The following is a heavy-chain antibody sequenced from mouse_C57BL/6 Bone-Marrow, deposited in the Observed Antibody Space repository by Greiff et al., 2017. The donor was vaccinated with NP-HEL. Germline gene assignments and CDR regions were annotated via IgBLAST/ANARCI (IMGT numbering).Heavy chain of an antibody. V-gene: IGHV1-82*01. CDR3: ARNGIYDGYYTFFDY. CDR2: IYPGDGDT. Sequence: VQLQQSGPELVKPGASVKISCKASGYAFSSSWMNWVKQRPGKGLEWIGRIYPGDGDTNYNGKFKGKATLTADKSSSTAYMQLSSLTSEDSAVYFCARNGIYDGYYTFFDYWGQGTTLTVSS. J-gene: IGHJ2*01. CDR1: GYAFSSSW. D-gene: IGHD2-3*01.